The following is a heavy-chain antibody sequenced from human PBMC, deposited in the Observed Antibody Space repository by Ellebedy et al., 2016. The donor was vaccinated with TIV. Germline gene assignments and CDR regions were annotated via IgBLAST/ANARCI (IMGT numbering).Heavy chain of an antibody. V-gene: IGHV3-33*01. Sequence: GGSLRLXXAASGFTFSSYGMHWVRQAPGKGLEWVAVIWYDGSNKYYADSVKGRFTISRDNSKNTLYLQMNSLRAEDTAVYYCARGSEGYYDWGQGTLVTVSS. J-gene: IGHJ4*02. CDR2: IWYDGSNK. D-gene: IGHD3-10*01. CDR3: ARGSEGYYD. CDR1: GFTFSSYG.